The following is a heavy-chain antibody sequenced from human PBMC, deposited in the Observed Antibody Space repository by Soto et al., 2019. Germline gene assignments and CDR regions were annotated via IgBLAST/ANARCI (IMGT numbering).Heavy chain of an antibody. CDR1: GGTFSSYT. CDR2: IIRIFGTA. Sequence: SVKVSCKASGGTFSSYTINWVRQAPGQGLEWMGGIIRIFGTANYAQKFQGKVTITADESTSTTYIELSSLRSGDTAVYYLERTPKTLCGLGFDIWGQGTMVTVSS. D-gene: IGHD2-15*01. J-gene: IGHJ3*02. V-gene: IGHV1-69*13. CDR3: ERTPKTLCGLGFDI.